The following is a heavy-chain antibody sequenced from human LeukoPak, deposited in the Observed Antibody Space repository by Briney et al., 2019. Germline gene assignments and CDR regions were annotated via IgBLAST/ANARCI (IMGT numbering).Heavy chain of an antibody. J-gene: IGHJ3*02. Sequence: ASVKVSCKASGFTFTSSAVQWVRQARGQRLEWIGWIVVGSGNTNYAQKFQERVTITRDMSTSTAYMELSSLRSEDTAVYYCAAKGYCSSTSCYSDAFDIWGQGTMVTVSS. CDR1: GFTFTSSA. CDR2: IVVGSGNT. V-gene: IGHV1-58*01. CDR3: AAKGYCSSTSCYSDAFDI. D-gene: IGHD2-2*01.